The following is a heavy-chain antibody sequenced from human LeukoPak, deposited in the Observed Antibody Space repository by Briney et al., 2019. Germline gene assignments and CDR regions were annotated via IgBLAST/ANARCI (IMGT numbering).Heavy chain of an antibody. CDR3: ARASEHDFWSGYSDWFDP. Sequence: PSETLSLTCTVSGGSISSGGYYWSWIRQHPGKGLEWIGYIYYSGSTYYNPSLKSRVTISVDTSKNQFSLKLSSVTAADTAVYYCARASEHDFWSGYSDWFDPWGQGTLVTVSS. J-gene: IGHJ5*02. D-gene: IGHD3-3*01. V-gene: IGHV4-31*03. CDR2: IYYSGST. CDR1: GGSISSGGYY.